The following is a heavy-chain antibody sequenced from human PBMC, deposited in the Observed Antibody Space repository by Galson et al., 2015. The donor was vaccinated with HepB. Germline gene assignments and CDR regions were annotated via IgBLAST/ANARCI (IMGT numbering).Heavy chain of an antibody. Sequence: SVKVSCKASGYTFSSYAVNWVRQAPGQGLEWMGWINTNAGDPTYAQGFIGRFDFSLDTSVSAEYLQISSLKAEDTAIYYCARRSSGWLGRVFDAWGQGTLSPSPQ. J-gene: IGHJ5*02. CDR1: GYTFSSYA. D-gene: IGHD6-19*01. CDR2: INTNAGDP. CDR3: ARRSSGWLGRVFDA. V-gene: IGHV7-4-1*02.